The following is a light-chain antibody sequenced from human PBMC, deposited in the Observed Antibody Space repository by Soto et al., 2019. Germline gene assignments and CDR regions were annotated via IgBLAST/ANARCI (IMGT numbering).Light chain of an antibody. V-gene: IGKV1-5*01. CDR1: QTITNR. CDR3: QQYNSYSRTT. J-gene: IGKJ2*01. Sequence: DIQMTQSPSTLSASVGDRVTITCRASQTITNRLAWYQQKPGKAPKVLIYDASSLESGVPSRFSGSGSGTEFTLTISSLQADDFATYYCQQYNSYSRTTFGQGTKVDIK. CDR2: DAS.